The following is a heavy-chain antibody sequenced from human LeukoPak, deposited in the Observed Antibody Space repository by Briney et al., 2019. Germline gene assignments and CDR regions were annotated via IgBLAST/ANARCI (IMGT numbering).Heavy chain of an antibody. D-gene: IGHD1-26*01. CDR2: ISYDGSNK. CDR3: AKAARSGSYSIDY. Sequence: GGSLRLSCAASGFTFSGFAMSWVRQAPGKGLVWVAVISYDGSNKYYADSVKGRFTISRDNSKNTLYLQMNSLRAEDTAVYYCAKAARSGSYSIDYWGQGTLVTVSS. J-gene: IGHJ4*02. CDR1: GFTFSGFA. V-gene: IGHV3-30*18.